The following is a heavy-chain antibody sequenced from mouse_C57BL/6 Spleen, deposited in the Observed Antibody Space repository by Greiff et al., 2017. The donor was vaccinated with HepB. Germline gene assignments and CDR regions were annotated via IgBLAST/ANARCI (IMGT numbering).Heavy chain of an antibody. CDR3: ARYGKYAMDY. D-gene: IGHD1-1*01. V-gene: IGHV1-18*01. CDR1: GYTFTDYN. CDR2: INPNNGGT. Sequence: EVQLQQSGPELVKPGASVKIPCKASGYTFTDYNMDWVKQSHGKSLEWIGDINPNNGGTIYNQKFKGKATLTVDKSSSTADLELRSLTAEDTAVYYCARYGKYAMDYWGQGTSVTVSS. J-gene: IGHJ4*01.